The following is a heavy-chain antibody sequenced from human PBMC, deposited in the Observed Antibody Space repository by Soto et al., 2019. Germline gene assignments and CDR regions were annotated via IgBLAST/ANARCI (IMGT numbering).Heavy chain of an antibody. D-gene: IGHD6-25*01. Sequence: ASVKVSCKASGYTFTSYGISWVRQAPGQGLEWMGWISAYNGNTNYAQKFQGWVTLTRDTSINTAYMELSSLKSDDTAVYYCARDDRTAGHGSYAYFDYWGQGTLVTVSS. CDR1: GYTFTSYG. V-gene: IGHV1-18*01. CDR3: ARDDRTAGHGSYAYFDY. J-gene: IGHJ4*02. CDR2: ISAYNGNT.